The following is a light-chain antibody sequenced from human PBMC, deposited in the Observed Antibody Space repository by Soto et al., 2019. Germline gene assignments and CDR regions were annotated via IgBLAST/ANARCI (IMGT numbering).Light chain of an antibody. CDR2: DVS. J-gene: IGLJ1*01. Sequence: QSALTQPASVSGSPGQSITISCTGTSSDVGGYNYVSWYQQHPGKAPKLMIYDVSNRPSGVSTRFSGSKSGNTASLTISGLQAEDEADYYCSSYTSSSTYVFGIVTKVTVL. V-gene: IGLV2-14*01. CDR3: SSYTSSSTYV. CDR1: SSDVGGYNY.